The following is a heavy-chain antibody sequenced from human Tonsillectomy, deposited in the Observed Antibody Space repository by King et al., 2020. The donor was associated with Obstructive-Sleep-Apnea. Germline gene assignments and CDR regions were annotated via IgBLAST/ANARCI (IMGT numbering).Heavy chain of an antibody. D-gene: IGHD2-2*01. CDR3: VRRYCSSTSCYFNY. J-gene: IGHJ4*02. V-gene: IGHV3-7*03. CDR1: GFSFSSYW. Sequence: VQLVESGGGLVQPGGSLRLSCAASGFSFSSYWMSWVRQAPGKGLAWVANIKQDGREKYYVDSVKGRFTISRDNAKNSLYLQRNSLRAEDTAVYYCVRRYCSSTSCYFNYWGQGTLVTVSS. CDR2: IKQDGREK.